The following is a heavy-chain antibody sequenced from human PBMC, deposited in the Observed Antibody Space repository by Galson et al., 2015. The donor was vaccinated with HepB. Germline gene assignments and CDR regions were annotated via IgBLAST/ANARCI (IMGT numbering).Heavy chain of an antibody. Sequence: SVKVSCKASGYTFTSYGISWVRQAPGQGLEWMGWISAYNGNTNYAQKLQGRVTVTTDTSTNTVYMELSSLRSEDTAVYYCARGFGGTLDYWGQGTLVTVSS. CDR3: ARGFGGTLDY. V-gene: IGHV1-18*04. CDR1: GYTFTSYG. J-gene: IGHJ4*02. CDR2: ISAYNGNT. D-gene: IGHD3-16*01.